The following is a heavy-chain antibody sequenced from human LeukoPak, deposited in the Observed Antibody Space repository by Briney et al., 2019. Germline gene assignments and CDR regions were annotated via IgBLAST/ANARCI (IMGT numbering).Heavy chain of an antibody. D-gene: IGHD2/OR15-2a*01. CDR1: GYTFTSYD. Sequence: ASVKVSCKASGYTFTSYDINWVRQATGRGLEWVGWMNPNSGNTGYAQKFQGRVTMTRNTSISTAYMELSSLRSDDTAVYYCARVSWVSFLFQHWGQGTLVTVSS. V-gene: IGHV1-8*01. J-gene: IGHJ1*01. CDR3: ARVSWVSFLFQH. CDR2: MNPNSGNT.